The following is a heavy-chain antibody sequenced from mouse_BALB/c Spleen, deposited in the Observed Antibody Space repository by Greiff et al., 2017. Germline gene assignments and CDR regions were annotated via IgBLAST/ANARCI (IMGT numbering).Heavy chain of an antibody. CDR3: SRDGNPYYYAMDY. V-gene: IGHV7-1*02. CDR2: SRNKANDYTT. CDR1: GFTFSDFY. J-gene: IGHJ4*01. Sequence: EVQVVESGGGLVQPGDSLRLSCATSGFTFSDFYIEWVRQPPGKRLEWIAASRNKANDYTTEYSASVKGRFFVSRDTSQSILYLQMYALRAEDTAIYYCSRDGNPYYYAMDYWGQGTSVTVSS. D-gene: IGHD2-1*01.